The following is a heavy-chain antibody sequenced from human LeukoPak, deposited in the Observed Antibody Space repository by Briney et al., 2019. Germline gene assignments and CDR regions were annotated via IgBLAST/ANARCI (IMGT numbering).Heavy chain of an antibody. CDR1: GFTFSSYA. J-gene: IGHJ4*02. CDR2: ISGSGVNT. V-gene: IGHV3-23*01. Sequence: GGSLRLSCAASGFTFSSYAMTWVRQAPGEGLEWVSAISGSGVNTYYADSVKGRFTISRDNSKNTLYLQMNSLRAEDTAVYYCSTRRGATWHFDYWGQGALVTVSS. D-gene: IGHD5-12*01. CDR3: STRRGATWHFDY.